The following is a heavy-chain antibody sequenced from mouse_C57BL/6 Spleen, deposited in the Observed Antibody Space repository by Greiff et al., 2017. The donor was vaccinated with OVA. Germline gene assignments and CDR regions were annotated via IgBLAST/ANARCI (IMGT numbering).Heavy chain of an antibody. CDR1: GFTFSSYA. J-gene: IGHJ4*01. D-gene: IGHD2-3*01. CDR3: TRDHDGSYAMDY. CDR2: ISSGGDYI. V-gene: IGHV5-9-1*02. Sequence: EVKLMESGEGLVKPGGSLKLSCAASGFTFSSYAMSWVRQTPEKRLEWVAYISSGGDYIYYADTVKGRFTISRDNARNTLYLQMSSLKSEDTAMYYCTRDHDGSYAMDYWGQGTSVTVSS.